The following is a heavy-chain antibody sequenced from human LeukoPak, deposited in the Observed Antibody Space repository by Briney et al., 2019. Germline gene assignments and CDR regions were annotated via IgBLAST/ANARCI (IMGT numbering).Heavy chain of an antibody. CDR2: INHSGST. CDR3: ARAGIPSYSSGENWFDP. J-gene: IGHJ5*02. V-gene: IGHV4-30-4*01. Sequence: SQTMSLTCTVSGGSMISADTYWTWIRQPPGKGLEWIGGINHSGSTNYNPSLKSRVTISVDTSKNQFSLKLSSVTAADTAVYYCARAGIPSYSSGENWFDPWGQGTLVTVSS. CDR1: GGSMISADTY. D-gene: IGHD6-19*01.